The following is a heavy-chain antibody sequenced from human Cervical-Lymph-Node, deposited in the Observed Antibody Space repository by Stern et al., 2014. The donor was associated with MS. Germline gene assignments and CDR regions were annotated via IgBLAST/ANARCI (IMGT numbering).Heavy chain of an antibody. J-gene: IGHJ3*02. CDR2: IYPGDSDT. D-gene: IGHD5-24*01. Sequence: VQLVQSGAEARKPGESLKISCKGSVDSFSGYWIGWVRQRPGKGLEWMGIIYPGDSDTRYSPAFPGQATMSADKSINTAYLQWSSLKASDTAIYYCARRIRDGYDWDAFNIWGQGTMVTVSS. CDR3: ARRIRDGYDWDAFNI. V-gene: IGHV5-51*03. CDR1: VDSFSGYW.